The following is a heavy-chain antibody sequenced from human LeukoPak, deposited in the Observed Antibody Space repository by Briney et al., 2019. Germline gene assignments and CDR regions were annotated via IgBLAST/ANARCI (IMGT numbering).Heavy chain of an antibody. J-gene: IGHJ3*02. D-gene: IGHD3-10*01. CDR1: GFTFSSYS. CDR2: IKQNGSEK. Sequence: GGSLRLSCAASGFTFSSYSMNWVRQAPGEGLEWVANIKQNGSEKYYVDSVKGRFTISRDNAKNSLYLQMNSLRAEDTAVYYCARDLLDYGSAFDIWGQGTMVTVSS. CDR3: ARDLLDYGSAFDI. V-gene: IGHV3-7*01.